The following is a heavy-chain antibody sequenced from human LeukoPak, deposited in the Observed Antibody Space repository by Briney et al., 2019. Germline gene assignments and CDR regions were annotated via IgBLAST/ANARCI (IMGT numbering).Heavy chain of an antibody. V-gene: IGHV4-34*01. J-gene: IGHJ5*02. Sequence: SETLSLTCAVYGGSFSGCYWSWIRQPPGKGLEWIGEINHSGSTNYNPSLKSRVTISVDTSKNQFSLKLSSVTAADTAVYYCARDLAAYYYGSGSYYNVDWFDPWGQGTLVTVSS. CDR2: INHSGST. CDR1: GGSFSGCY. CDR3: ARDLAAYYYGSGSYYNVDWFDP. D-gene: IGHD3-10*01.